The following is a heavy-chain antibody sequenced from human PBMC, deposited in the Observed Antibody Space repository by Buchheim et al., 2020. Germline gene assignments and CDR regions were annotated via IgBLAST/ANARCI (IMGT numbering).Heavy chain of an antibody. Sequence: EVQLVESGGGLVQPGGSLRLSCAASGFTFSSNSMNWVRQAPGKGLEWVSYISSSSSTIYYADSVKGRFTISRDNAKNSLYLQMNSLRAEDTAVYYCASQLVVVVAARPYYYGMDVWGQGTT. D-gene: IGHD2-15*01. CDR3: ASQLVVVVAARPYYYGMDV. V-gene: IGHV3-48*01. J-gene: IGHJ6*02. CDR1: GFTFSSNS. CDR2: ISSSSSTI.